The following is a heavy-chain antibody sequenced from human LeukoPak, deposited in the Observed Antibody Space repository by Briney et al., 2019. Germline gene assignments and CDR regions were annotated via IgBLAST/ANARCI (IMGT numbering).Heavy chain of an antibody. V-gene: IGHV4-31*03. CDR2: IYYSGST. CDR3: ARGGGDVYNVFDY. D-gene: IGHD5-24*01. J-gene: IGHJ4*02. Sequence: PSETLSLTCTVSGGSISSGGYYWSWIRQHPGKGLEWIGYIYYSGSTYYNPSLKSRLTISVDTSKNQFSLKLSSVSAAGTAVYYCARGGGDVYNVFDYWGQGTLVTVSS. CDR1: GGSISSGGYY.